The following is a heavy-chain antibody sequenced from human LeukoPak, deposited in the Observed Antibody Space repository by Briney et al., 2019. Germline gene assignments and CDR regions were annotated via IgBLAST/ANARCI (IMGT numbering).Heavy chain of an antibody. V-gene: IGHV4-61*02. CDR1: GGSISSGSYY. CDR3: AHVDYVRGNDY. J-gene: IGHJ4*02. Sequence: SQTLSLTCTVSGGSISSGSYYWSWIRQPAGKGLEWIGRIYTSGSTNYNPSLKSRVTISVDTSKNQFSLRLSSVTAADTAVYYCAHVDYVRGNDYWGQGTLVTVSS. D-gene: IGHD4-17*01. CDR2: IYTSGST.